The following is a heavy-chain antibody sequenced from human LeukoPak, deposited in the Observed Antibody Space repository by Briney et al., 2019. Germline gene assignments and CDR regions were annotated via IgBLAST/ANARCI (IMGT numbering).Heavy chain of an antibody. Sequence: GRSLRLSCAASGFTLSSYSMNWVRQAPGKGLEWVSSISSSSSYIYYADSVKGRFTISRDNAKNSLYLQMNSLRAEDTAVYYCARARNVLLWFGEFSWGQGTLVTVSS. CDR1: GFTLSSYS. CDR2: ISSSSSYI. J-gene: IGHJ5*02. V-gene: IGHV3-21*01. CDR3: ARARNVLLWFGEFS. D-gene: IGHD3-10*01.